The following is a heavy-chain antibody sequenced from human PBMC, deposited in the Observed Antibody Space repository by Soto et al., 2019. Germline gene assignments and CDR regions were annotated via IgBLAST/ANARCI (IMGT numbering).Heavy chain of an antibody. CDR2: ISPHNGNT. J-gene: IGHJ4*02. CDR1: GYTFNTYF. Sequence: HVQLVQSGGEVKKPGASVKVSCNTSGYTFNTYFITWVRQAPGQGLEWMGWISPHNGNTNYAEKFQGRVTMTADTITKTAYMELRNLRIDDTAVYYCARDTGNSFAYWGQGTPVTVSS. CDR3: ARDTGNSFAY. V-gene: IGHV1-18*01.